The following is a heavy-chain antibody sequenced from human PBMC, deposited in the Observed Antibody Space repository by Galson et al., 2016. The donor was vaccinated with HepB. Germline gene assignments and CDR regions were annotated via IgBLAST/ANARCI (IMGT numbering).Heavy chain of an antibody. CDR3: ARHSHCSDTTCYSFDY. Sequence: SLRLSCAAFGFSFSDHYMDWVRQAPGKGLEWVGRIRNKARSYTTEYAASVKGRFIISRDDSKKSLYLRMNSLKTEDTAVYYCARHSHCSDTTCYSFDYWGLGTLVTVFS. D-gene: IGHD2-2*01. CDR2: IRNKARSYTT. J-gene: IGHJ4*02. CDR1: GFSFSDHY. V-gene: IGHV3-72*01.